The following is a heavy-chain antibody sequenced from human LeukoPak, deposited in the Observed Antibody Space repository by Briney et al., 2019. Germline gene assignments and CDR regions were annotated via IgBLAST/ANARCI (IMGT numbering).Heavy chain of an antibody. CDR1: GFTFSSYD. V-gene: IGHV3-23*01. CDR2: ISGSGGST. D-gene: IGHD3-16*01. CDR3: ARGMIFDY. Sequence: GGSLRLSCAVYGFTFSSYDMSWVRQAPGKGLEWVSGISGSGGSTYYADSVKGRFTISRDTSKNALYLQMNSLRAEDTAVYYCARGMIFDYWGQGTLVTVSS. J-gene: IGHJ4*02.